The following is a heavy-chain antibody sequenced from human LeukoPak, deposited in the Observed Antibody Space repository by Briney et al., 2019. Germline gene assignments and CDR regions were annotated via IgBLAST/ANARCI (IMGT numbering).Heavy chain of an antibody. CDR1: GGSISSGGYY. V-gene: IGHV4-31*03. J-gene: IGHJ6*02. CDR2: IYYSGST. D-gene: IGHD4-11*01. Sequence: PSETLSLACTVSGGSISSGGYYWSWIRQHPGKGLEWIGYIYYSGSTYYNPSLKSRVTISVDTSKNQFSLKLSSVTAADTAVYYCARDPSNGGVYYGMDVWGQGTTVTVSS. CDR3: ARDPSNGGVYYGMDV.